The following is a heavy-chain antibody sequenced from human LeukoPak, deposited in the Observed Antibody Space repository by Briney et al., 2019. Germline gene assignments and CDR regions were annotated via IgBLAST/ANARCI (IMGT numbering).Heavy chain of an antibody. J-gene: IGHJ4*02. Sequence: PGGSLRLSCAASGFTFSSYAMSWVRQAPGKGLEWVSAISGSGGSTYYADSVNGRFTISRDNSKNTLYLQMNSLRAEDTAVYYCAKDLGGCISTSCYFDYWGQETLVTVSS. D-gene: IGHD2-2*01. CDR2: ISGSGGST. CDR1: GFTFSSYA. CDR3: AKDLGGCISTSCYFDY. V-gene: IGHV3-23*01.